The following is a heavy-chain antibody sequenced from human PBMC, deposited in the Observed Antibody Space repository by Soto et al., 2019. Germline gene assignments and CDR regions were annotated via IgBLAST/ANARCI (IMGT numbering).Heavy chain of an antibody. Sequence: GASVKVSCKASGYTFASYGISWVRQAPGQGLEWMGWISVSNANTHYSQKVQGRVTMTTDTSTSIAFLDLRSLSSDDTAVYYCARSNRDQLVLGGDFWCQGPLVSVAS. CDR1: GYTFASYG. CDR2: ISVSNANT. J-gene: IGHJ4*02. V-gene: IGHV1-18*01. CDR3: ARSNRDQLVLGGDF. D-gene: IGHD6-6*01.